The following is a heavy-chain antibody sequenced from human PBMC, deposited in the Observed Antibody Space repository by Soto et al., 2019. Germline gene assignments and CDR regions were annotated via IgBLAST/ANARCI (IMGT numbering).Heavy chain of an antibody. D-gene: IGHD2-15*01. J-gene: IGHJ4*02. CDR2: IIPIFGTA. CDR3: ARFVPCSDGTCALDY. Sequence: ASVKVSCKASGGTFSSYAISWVRQAPGQGLEWMGGIIPIFGTANYAQKFQGRVTITADESTSTAYMELSSLRSEDTAVYYCARFVPCSDGTCALDYWGQGTLVTVSS. CDR1: GGTFSSYA. V-gene: IGHV1-69*13.